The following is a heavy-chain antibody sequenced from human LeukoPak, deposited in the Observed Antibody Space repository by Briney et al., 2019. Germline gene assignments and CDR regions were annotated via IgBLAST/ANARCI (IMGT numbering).Heavy chain of an antibody. CDR3: ARLAGYSSGWYAEYYFDY. CDR2: IYSGGST. V-gene: IGHV3-66*01. CDR1: GFTVSSNY. J-gene: IGHJ4*02. Sequence: SGGSLRLSCAASGFTVSSNYMSWVRQAPGKGLEWVSVIYSGGSTYYAGSVKGRFTISRDNSKNTLYLQMNSLRAEDTAVYYCARLAGYSSGWYAEYYFDYWGQGTLVTVSS. D-gene: IGHD6-19*01.